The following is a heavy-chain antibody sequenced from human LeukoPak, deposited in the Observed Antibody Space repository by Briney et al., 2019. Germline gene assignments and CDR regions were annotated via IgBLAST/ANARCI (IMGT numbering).Heavy chain of an antibody. J-gene: IGHJ3*02. V-gene: IGHV1-18*01. CDR2: ISACNGNT. CDR3: ASATVVPAATNAFDI. Sequence: GASVKVSCKAYGYTFTSYGISWVRQAPGQGLEWMGWISACNGNTNYAQKLQGRVTMTTDTSTSTAYMELRSLRSDDTAVYYCASATVVPAATNAFDIWGQGTMVTVS. CDR1: GYTFTSYG. D-gene: IGHD2-2*01.